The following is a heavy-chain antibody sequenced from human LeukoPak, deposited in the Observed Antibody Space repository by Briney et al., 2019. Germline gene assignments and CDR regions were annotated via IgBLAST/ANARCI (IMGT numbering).Heavy chain of an antibody. J-gene: IGHJ4*01. CDR1: GFTFSSYS. CDR2: ISSRSSYI. V-gene: IGHV3-21*01. CDR3: VREGFYFFDF. Sequence: KSGGSLRLSCAASGFTFSSYSMNWVRQAPGKGLEWVSSISSRSSYIYYADSVKGRFTISRDNAKNSLYLQMNSLRAEDSATYYCVREGFYFFDFWGQGTLVTVSS.